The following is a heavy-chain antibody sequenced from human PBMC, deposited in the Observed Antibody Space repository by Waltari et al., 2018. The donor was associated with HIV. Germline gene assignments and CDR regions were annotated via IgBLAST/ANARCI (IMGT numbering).Heavy chain of an antibody. CDR2: INQAGTER. J-gene: IGHJ4*02. V-gene: IGHV3-7*01. D-gene: IGHD3-10*01. Sequence: EVQLVESGGGWVQPGGSLTRPCDASGCTCTFNGVCWVRQAPGKGLEWVANINQAGTERHYVDSVRGRFTISRDNGKTSLFLQMDNLSVEDTAVYYCATTHGSGDYDNDFDYWGQGTLV. CDR1: GCTCTFNG. CDR3: ATTHGSGDYDNDFDY.